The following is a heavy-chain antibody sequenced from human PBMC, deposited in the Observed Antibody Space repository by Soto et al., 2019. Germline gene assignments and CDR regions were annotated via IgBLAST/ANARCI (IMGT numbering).Heavy chain of an antibody. CDR2: IYYSGST. V-gene: IGHV4-61*01. CDR3: ASEGPDSSSGWHGSSRCHDAFAI. J-gene: IGHJ3*02. CDR1: GGSVSSGSYY. Sequence: QVQLQESGPGLVKPSETLSLTCTVSGGSVSSGSYYWSWIRQPPGKGLERIGYIYYSGSTNYNPSLKSRVTISVAASKNQFSLKLSSGTAADAAVYYCASEGPDSSSGWHGSSRCHDAFAIWCRVTMVTVSS. D-gene: IGHD6-19*01.